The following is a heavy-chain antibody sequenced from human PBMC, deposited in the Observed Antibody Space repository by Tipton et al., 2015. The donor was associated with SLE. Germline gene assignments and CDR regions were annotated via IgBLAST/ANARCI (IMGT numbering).Heavy chain of an antibody. CDR3: AKDQDGSGSYGYYYGMDV. J-gene: IGHJ6*02. CDR2: ISWNGGSA. CDR1: ELFFDGYA. Sequence: RSLRLSCTASELFFDGYAMHWVRQTLGRGLEWVSGISWNGGSAGYANSVKGRFTISRDDSRKTLYLQMNSLRPEDTAVYHCAKDQDGSGSYGYYYGMDVWGQGTTVTVSS. D-gene: IGHD3-10*01. V-gene: IGHV3-9*01.